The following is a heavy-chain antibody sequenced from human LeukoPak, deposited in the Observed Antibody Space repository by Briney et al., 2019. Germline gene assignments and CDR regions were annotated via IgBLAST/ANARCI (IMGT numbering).Heavy chain of an antibody. J-gene: IGHJ3*02. Sequence: SETLSLTYTVSGGSISSYYWSWIRQPPGKGLEWIGYIYYSGSTNYNPSLKSRVTISVDTSKNQFSLKLSSVTAADTAVYYCARVDLGAFDIWGQGTMVTVSS. CDR2: IYYSGST. CDR1: GGSISSYY. V-gene: IGHV4-59*12. CDR3: ARVDLGAFDI. D-gene: IGHD3/OR15-3a*01.